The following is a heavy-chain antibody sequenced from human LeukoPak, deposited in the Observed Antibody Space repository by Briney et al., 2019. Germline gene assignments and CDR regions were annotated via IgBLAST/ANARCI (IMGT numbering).Heavy chain of an antibody. CDR1: GGSISSYY. CDR3: ARDSSYYFDY. Sequence: SETLSLTCTVSGGSISSYYWSWIRRPPGKGLEWIGYIYYSGTTNYNPSLKSRVTISVDTSRNQFSLKLSSVTAADTAVYYCARDSSYYFDYWGQGTLVTVSS. D-gene: IGHD6-6*01. V-gene: IGHV4-59*01. J-gene: IGHJ4*02. CDR2: IYYSGTT.